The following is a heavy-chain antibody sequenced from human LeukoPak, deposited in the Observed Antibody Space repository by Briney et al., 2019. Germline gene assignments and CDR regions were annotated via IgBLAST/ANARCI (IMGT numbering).Heavy chain of an antibody. J-gene: IGHJ4*02. CDR2: MNPDGSEN. CDR3: ARAYWSRFDY. CDR1: GFTFRDYW. D-gene: IGHD1-1*01. Sequence: HPGGSLRLSCAVSGFTFRDYWMTWVRQAPGKGLEWVANMNPDGSENYYVDSVKGRFIISRDNAKNSLFLQMNSLRPEDTAVYYCARAYWSRFDYWGQGTLVTVSS. V-gene: IGHV3-7*01.